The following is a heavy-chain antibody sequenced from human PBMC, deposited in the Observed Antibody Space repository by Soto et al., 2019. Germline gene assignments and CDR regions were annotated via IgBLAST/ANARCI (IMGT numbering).Heavy chain of an antibody. V-gene: IGHV4-59*01. CDR3: ARDGDGRRTTNPCCYNGMDV. CDR2: VFYTVRA. Sequence: SDTLSLTCTVSGGSLDSYYWNWIRQPPGKGLEWIGYVFYTVRANYNASLNSRVSISLYTSNYQFSLKLSSVTAADTAVYSCARDGDGRRTTNPCCYNGMDVWGPGTTVTVSS. CDR1: GGSLDSYY. J-gene: IGHJ6*02. D-gene: IGHD2-21*02.